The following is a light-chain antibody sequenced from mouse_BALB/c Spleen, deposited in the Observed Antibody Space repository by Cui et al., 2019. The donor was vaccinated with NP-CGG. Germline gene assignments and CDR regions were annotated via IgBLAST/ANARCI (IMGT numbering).Light chain of an antibody. CDR3: ALWYNNHWV. J-gene: IGLJ1*01. CDR1: TGAVTTSNY. Sequence: QAVVTQESALTTSPGETVTLTCRSSTGAVTTSNYANWVQEKPDHLFTGLIGGTNNRAPGVPARFSGSLIGDKAALTSTGAQTEDEAIYVCALWYNNHWVFGGGTKLTVL. V-gene: IGLV1*01. CDR2: GTN.